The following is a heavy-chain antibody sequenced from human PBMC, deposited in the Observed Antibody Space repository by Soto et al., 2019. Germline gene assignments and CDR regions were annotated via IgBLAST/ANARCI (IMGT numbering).Heavy chain of an antibody. Sequence: PXXSLRLSFAASGFTVSSYSMHWVPQAPGKGLEWVSYISSGSSTIFYADSVKGRFTISRDNAKNSLYLQMNSLRDEDTAVYYCTRGYTGYAQAGLDSWGQGTLVTVSS. CDR2: ISSGSSTI. V-gene: IGHV3-48*02. J-gene: IGHJ4*02. CDR1: GFTVSSYS. CDR3: TRGYTGYAQAGLDS. D-gene: IGHD5-12*01.